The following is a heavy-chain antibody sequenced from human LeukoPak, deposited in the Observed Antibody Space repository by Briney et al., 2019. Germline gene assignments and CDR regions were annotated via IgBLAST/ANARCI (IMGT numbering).Heavy chain of an antibody. CDR3: ARVAQKLERIVVAGTSEWRANWFFDL. J-gene: IGHJ2*01. D-gene: IGHD6-19*01. CDR1: GGSFSGYY. V-gene: IGHV4-59*10. Sequence: SETLSLTCAVYGGSFSGYYWSWIRQPPGKGLEWIGPIYTTGNTNYNPSLKSRVTMSVDTSKNQFSLKLRSVTAADTAAYYCARVAQKLERIVVAGTSEWRANWFFDLWGRGTLVTVSS. CDR2: IYTTGNT.